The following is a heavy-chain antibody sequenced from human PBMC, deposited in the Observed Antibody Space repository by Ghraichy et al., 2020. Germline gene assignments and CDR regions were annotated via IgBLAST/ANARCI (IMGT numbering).Heavy chain of an antibody. J-gene: IGHJ6*02. V-gene: IGHV3-30*02. CDR2: IRFDGSNK. D-gene: IGHD1-26*01. Sequence: GESLHISCAASEFTFSSYDMHWVRQAPGKGLEWVAFIRFDGSNKYYPDSVKGRFTISRDNSKNTLYLQMNSLRAEDTAVYYCAKDRRRGWELPVNYGMDVWGQGTTVTVSS. CDR1: EFTFSSYD. CDR3: AKDRRRGWELPVNYGMDV.